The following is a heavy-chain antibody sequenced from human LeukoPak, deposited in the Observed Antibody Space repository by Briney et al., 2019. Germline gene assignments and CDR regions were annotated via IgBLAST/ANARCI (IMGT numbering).Heavy chain of an antibody. CDR3: AREGQQLIHAFDI. Sequence: GGSLRLSCAASGFTFSSYSMNWARQAPGKGLEWVSSISSSSSYIYYADSVKGRFTISRDNAKNSLYLQMNSLRAEDTAVYYCAREGQQLIHAFDIWGQGTMVTVSS. J-gene: IGHJ3*02. CDR1: GFTFSSYS. D-gene: IGHD6-13*01. CDR2: ISSSSSYI. V-gene: IGHV3-21*01.